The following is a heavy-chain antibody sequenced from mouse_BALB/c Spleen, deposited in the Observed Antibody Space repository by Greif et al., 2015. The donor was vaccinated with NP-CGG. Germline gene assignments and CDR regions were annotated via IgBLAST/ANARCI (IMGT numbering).Heavy chain of an antibody. CDR2: IWGDGST. V-gene: IGHV2-6-2*01. J-gene: IGHJ4*01. CDR1: GFSLTSYG. D-gene: IGHD2-1*01. CDR3: ARHVYGNYAMDY. Sequence: VQGVESGPDLVAPSQSLSITCTVSGFSLTSYGVHWVRQPPGKGLEWLVVIWGDGSTTYNSALKSRLSISKDNSKSQVFLKMNSLQTDDTAMYYCARHVYGNYAMDYWGQGTSVTVSS.